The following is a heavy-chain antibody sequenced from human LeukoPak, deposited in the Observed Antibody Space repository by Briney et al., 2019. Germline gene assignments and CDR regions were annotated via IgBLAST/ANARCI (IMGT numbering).Heavy chain of an antibody. J-gene: IGHJ3*02. D-gene: IGHD3-10*01. CDR3: ARHPNMVRGVPGAFDI. CDR1: GYSFTSYW. Sequence: GESLKISCKGSGYSFTSYWIGWVRQMPGKGLEWMGIIYPGDSDTRYSPSFQGQVTISADKSISTAYLQWSSLKASDTAMYYCARHPNMVRGVPGAFDIWGQGTMVTVSS. V-gene: IGHV5-51*01. CDR2: IYPGDSDT.